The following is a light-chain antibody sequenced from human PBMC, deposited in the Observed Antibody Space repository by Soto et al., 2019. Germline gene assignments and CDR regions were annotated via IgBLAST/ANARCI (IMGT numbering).Light chain of an antibody. Sequence: QSALTQPRSVSGSLGQSVTISCTGTSSDVGTYNYVSWYQQHPGKAPKVMIYDVSERPSGVPDRFSGSKSGNTAPLTISGLQAEDEADYYCCSYAGSPRYVLGTGTKLTVL. V-gene: IGLV2-11*01. CDR3: CSYAGSPRYV. CDR2: DVS. J-gene: IGLJ1*01. CDR1: SSDVGTYNY.